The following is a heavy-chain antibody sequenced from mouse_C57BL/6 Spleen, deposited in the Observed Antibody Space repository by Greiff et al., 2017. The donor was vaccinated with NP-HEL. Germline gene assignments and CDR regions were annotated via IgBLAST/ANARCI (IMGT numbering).Heavy chain of an antibody. CDR3: ARDRWSPYAMDY. J-gene: IGHJ4*01. CDR1: GFTFSSYA. V-gene: IGHV5-4*01. CDR2: ISDGGSYT. Sequence: EVKLVESGGGLVKPGGSLKLSCAASGFTFSSYAMSWVRQTPEKRLEWVATISDGGSYTYYPDNVKGRFTLSRDNAKNNLYLQMSHLKSEDTAMYYCARDRWSPYAMDYWGQGTSVTVSS. D-gene: IGHD2-3*01.